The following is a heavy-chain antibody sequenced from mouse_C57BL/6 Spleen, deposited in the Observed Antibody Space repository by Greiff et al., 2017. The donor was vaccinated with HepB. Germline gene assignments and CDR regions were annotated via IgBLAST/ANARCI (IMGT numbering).Heavy chain of an antibody. Sequence: VQLQQSGPELVKPGASVKMSCKASGYTFTDYNMHWVKQSHGKSLEWIGNINPNNGGTSYNQKFKGKATLTVNKSSSTAYMELRSLTSEDSAVYYCAREGGDYDYDEGAFAYWGQGTLVTVSA. V-gene: IGHV1-22*01. J-gene: IGHJ3*01. CDR1: GYTFTDYN. CDR2: INPNNGGT. D-gene: IGHD2-4*01. CDR3: AREGGDYDYDEGAFAY.